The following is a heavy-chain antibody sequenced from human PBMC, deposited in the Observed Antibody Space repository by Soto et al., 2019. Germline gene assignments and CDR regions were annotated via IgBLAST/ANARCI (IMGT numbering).Heavy chain of an antibody. CDR3: AKEAEENEQVPIPGDN. Sequence: GGSLRLSCVASGFTFRNHAMTRVRQAPGKGLEWVSGISGSGTMKYYADSVRGHFTISRENAKNTLHLQMDNLRVEDTAVYYCAKEAEENEQVPIPGDNWGQGTLVTVSS. J-gene: IGHJ4*02. V-gene: IGHV3-23*01. D-gene: IGHD2-2*02. CDR1: GFTFRNHA. CDR2: ISGSGTMK.